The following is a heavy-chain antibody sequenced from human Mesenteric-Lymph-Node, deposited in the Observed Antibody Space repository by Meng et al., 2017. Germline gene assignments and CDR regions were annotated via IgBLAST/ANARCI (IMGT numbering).Heavy chain of an antibody. CDR1: GFTFSSYA. J-gene: IGHJ4*02. CDR2: IWYDGSHQ. Sequence: GESLKISCAASGFTFSSYAMHWVRQAPGKGLEWVAVIWYDGSHQYYADSVKGRFTISRDNSKNTLFLQMNSLRADDTAVYYCTRDVRSHYYDFWGQGTVVTVSS. D-gene: IGHD2-15*01. V-gene: IGHV3-33*08. CDR3: TRDVRSHYYDF.